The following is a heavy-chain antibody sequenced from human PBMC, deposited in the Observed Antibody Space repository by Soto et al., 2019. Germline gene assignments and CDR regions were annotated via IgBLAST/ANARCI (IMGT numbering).Heavy chain of an antibody. V-gene: IGHV4-34*01. CDR1: GGSFSGYY. CDR3: ARGTLACSGGSCQDAFDI. CDR2: INHSGST. Sequence: SETLSLTCAVYGGSFSGYYWSWIRQPPGKGLEWIGEINHSGSTNYNPSLKSRVTISVDTSKNQFSLKLSSVTAADTAVYYCARGTLACSGGSCQDAFDIWGQGTMVT. J-gene: IGHJ3*02. D-gene: IGHD2-15*01.